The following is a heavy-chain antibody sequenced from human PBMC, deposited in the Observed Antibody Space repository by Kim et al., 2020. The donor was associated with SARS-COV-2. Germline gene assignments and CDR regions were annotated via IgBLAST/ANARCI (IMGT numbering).Heavy chain of an antibody. CDR3: VRVAVGARSWYYFDF. CDR2: ISSSGSYT. Sequence: GGSLRLSCAASGINFSYYYMSWIRQAPGKGLEWVSYISSSGSYTKYADSLKGRFTISRDNAENSLYLEMNSLRSEDTAVYYCVRVAVGARSWYYFDFWG. D-gene: IGHD6-13*01. V-gene: IGHV3-11*05. CDR1: GINFSYYY. J-gene: IGHJ4*01.